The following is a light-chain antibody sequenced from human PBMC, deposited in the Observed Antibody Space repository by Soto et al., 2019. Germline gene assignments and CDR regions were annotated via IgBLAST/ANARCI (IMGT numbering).Light chain of an antibody. Sequence: DIQMTQSPSSLPASVGDRVTITCRASQSISSYLNWYQQKPGKAPKLLIYAASSLQSGVPSRFSGSGSGTDFTPTISSLQPEDFATYYCQQSYSTPLTFGGGTKVDIK. V-gene: IGKV1-39*01. J-gene: IGKJ4*01. CDR1: QSISSY. CDR2: AAS. CDR3: QQSYSTPLT.